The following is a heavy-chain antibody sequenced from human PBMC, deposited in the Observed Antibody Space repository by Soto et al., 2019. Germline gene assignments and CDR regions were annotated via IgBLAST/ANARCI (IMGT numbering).Heavy chain of an antibody. D-gene: IGHD5-18*01. J-gene: IGHJ4*02. CDR3: AKTPPLTATPPFDY. Sequence: QVQLVESGGGVVQPGRSLRLSCAASGFTFSSYGMHWVRQAPGKGLEWVAVISYDGSNKYYADSVKGRFTISRDNSKNTLYLQMNSLRAEDTAVYYCAKTPPLTATPPFDYWGQGTLVTVSS. CDR2: ISYDGSNK. CDR1: GFTFSSYG. V-gene: IGHV3-30*18.